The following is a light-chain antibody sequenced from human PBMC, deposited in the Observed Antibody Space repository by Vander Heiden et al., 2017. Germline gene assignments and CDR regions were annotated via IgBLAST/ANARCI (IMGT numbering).Light chain of an antibody. J-gene: IGKJ2*01. CDR1: QSVSSN. Sequence: EIVMTQSPATLSVSPGERATLSCRASQSVSSNLAWYQQKLGQAPRLLIYGASTRATGIPARFSGSGYGTQFTLTISSRQSEDFAVYYCQQHKNWPHNTFGQGTKLEIK. CDR3: QQHKNWPHNT. CDR2: GAS. V-gene: IGKV3-15*01.